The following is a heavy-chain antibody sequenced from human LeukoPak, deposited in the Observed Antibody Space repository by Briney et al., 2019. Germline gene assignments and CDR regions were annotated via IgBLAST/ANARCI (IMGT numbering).Heavy chain of an antibody. CDR3: AKEGYYYDSSAWDY. CDR1: GFTFSSYG. D-gene: IGHD3-22*01. J-gene: IGHJ4*02. CDR2: ISYDGSNK. Sequence: PGGSLRLSCAASGFTFSSYGMHWVRQAPGKGLEWVAVISYDGSNKYYAGSVKGRFTISRDNSKNTLYLQMNSLRAEDTAVYYCAKEGYYYDSSAWDYWGQGTLVTASS. V-gene: IGHV3-30*18.